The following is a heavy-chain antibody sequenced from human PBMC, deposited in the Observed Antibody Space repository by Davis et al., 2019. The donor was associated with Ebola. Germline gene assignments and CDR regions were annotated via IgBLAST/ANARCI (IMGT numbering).Heavy chain of an antibody. D-gene: IGHD4-17*01. CDR2: IRDYNGNT. J-gene: IGHJ6*04. CDR3: AKTVTPFHYGMDV. CDR1: GYAFTGYY. V-gene: IGHV1-18*04. Sequence: ASVKVSCKASGYAFTGYYIHWVRQAPGQGLEWLGWIRDYNGNTNYAQKFQGRVTMTTDTSTSTAYMELRSLRSDDTAVYYCAKTVTPFHYGMDVWGKGTTVTVSS.